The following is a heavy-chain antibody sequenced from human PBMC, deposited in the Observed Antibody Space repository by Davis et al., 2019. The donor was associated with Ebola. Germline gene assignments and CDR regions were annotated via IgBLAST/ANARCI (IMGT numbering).Heavy chain of an antibody. CDR3: AGDYGPLNY. V-gene: IGHV1-69*04. Sequence: AASVKVSCKAAAGTFSTHSISWVRQAPGQGLEWMGRIIPILGIANNAQKFQGRVTITADKSTSTAYMELSSLRSEDTAVYYCAGDYGPLNYWGQGTLVTVSS. CDR2: IIPILGIA. CDR1: AGTFSTHS. D-gene: IGHD4-17*01. J-gene: IGHJ4*02.